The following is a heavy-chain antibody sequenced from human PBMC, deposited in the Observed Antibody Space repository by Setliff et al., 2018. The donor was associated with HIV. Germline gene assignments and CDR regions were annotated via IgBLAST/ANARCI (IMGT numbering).Heavy chain of an antibody. J-gene: IGHJ6*03. CDR2: IYYSGTT. V-gene: IGHV4-61*01. D-gene: IGHD6-6*01. CDR3: ASEAWTSYRSSSGYYYYYMDV. Sequence: SETLSLTCTVSGDSVSSASYYWSWIWQPPGKGLEWIGYIYYSGTTKYNPSLKSRVTISVDTSKNQFSLKLSSVTAADTAVYYCASEAWTSYRSSSGYYYYYMDVWGKGTTVTVSS. CDR1: GDSVSSASYY.